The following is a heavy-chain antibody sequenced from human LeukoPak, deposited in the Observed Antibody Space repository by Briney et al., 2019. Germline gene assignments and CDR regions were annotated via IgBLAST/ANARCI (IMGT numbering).Heavy chain of an antibody. D-gene: IGHD3-3*01. CDR2: VYSSEST. Sequence: PSQTLSLTCTVSGGSITSGNYYWRWIRQPAGKGLEWIGRVYSSESTNYNPSLKSRVTISVDTSKNQFSLNLSSVTAADTAVYYCARGVILGASKYYFDSWGQGTLVTVSS. J-gene: IGHJ4*02. CDR1: GGSITSGNYY. V-gene: IGHV4-61*02. CDR3: ARGVILGASKYYFDS.